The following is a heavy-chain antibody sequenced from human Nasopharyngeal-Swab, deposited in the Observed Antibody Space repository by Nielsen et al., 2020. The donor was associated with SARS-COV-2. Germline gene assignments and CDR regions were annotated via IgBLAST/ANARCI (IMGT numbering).Heavy chain of an antibody. CDR3: AMIGGSVIDY. J-gene: IGHJ4*02. D-gene: IGHD2-15*01. CDR1: GFTFDDYT. CDR2: ISWDGGST. Sequence: GGSLRPSCAASGFTFDDYTMHWVRQAPGKGLEWVSLISWDGGSTYYADSVKGRFTISRDNSKNSLYLQMNSLRTEDTALYYCAMIGGSVIDYWGQGTLVTVSS. V-gene: IGHV3-43*01.